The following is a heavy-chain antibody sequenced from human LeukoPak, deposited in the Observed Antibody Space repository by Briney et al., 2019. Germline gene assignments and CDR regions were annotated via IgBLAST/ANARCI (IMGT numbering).Heavy chain of an antibody. CDR2: ISPYNVNT. CDR3: ARSSSYYWTY. J-gene: IGHJ4*02. D-gene: IGHD3-22*01. V-gene: IGHV1-18*01. CDR1: GYTFTSYG. Sequence: ASVKASCKASGYTFTSYGISWVRQAPGQGLEWMGWISPYNVNTRYAQKFQGRVTLTADTSTNTAYMELRSLTSDDTATYYCARSSSYYWTYWGQGTLVTVSS.